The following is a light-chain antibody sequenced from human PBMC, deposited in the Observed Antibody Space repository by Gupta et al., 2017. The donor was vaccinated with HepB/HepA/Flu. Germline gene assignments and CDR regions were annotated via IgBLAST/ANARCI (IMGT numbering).Light chain of an antibody. CDR3: AAWDDSRNGFYV. CDR2: IND. V-gene: IGLV1-44*01. CDR1: ISNNGTNN. Sequence: QSILTQPPSVYGAPGQRVTISCSGSISNNGTNNVNWYKQVPGMASKLIISINDQRPSGVPDRFSGSKSGTSASLAISGLQSDEEADYYCAAWDDSRNGFYVFGTGTQFTVL. J-gene: IGLJ1*01.